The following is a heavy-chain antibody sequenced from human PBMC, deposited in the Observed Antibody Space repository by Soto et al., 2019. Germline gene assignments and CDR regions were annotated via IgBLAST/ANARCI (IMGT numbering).Heavy chain of an antibody. CDR1: GFTFSSYG. CDR2: IWYDGSNK. D-gene: IGHD6-19*01. Sequence: RRLSCAASGFTFSSYGMHWVRQAPGKGLEWVAVIWYDGSNKYYADSVKGRFTISRDNSKNTLYLQMNSLRAEDTAVYYCAREYLSIAVDGKFYYYYGMDVWGQGTTVTVSS. V-gene: IGHV3-33*01. CDR3: AREYLSIAVDGKFYYYYGMDV. J-gene: IGHJ6*02.